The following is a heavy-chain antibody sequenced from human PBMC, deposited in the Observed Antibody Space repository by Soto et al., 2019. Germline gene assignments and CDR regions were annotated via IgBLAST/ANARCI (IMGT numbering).Heavy chain of an antibody. V-gene: IGHV3-48*03. Sequence: GGSLRLSCVVSGFTFSSHEMNCVRQAPGKGPEWVSKISENGGTTSYADSVKGRFTISRDNARDSLYLHMDSLRAEDTAVYYCARDRSLIFAIPPYGMDVWGQGTTVTVSS. J-gene: IGHJ6*02. CDR2: ISENGGTT. CDR1: GFTFSSHE. D-gene: IGHD3-3*01. CDR3: ARDRSLIFAIPPYGMDV.